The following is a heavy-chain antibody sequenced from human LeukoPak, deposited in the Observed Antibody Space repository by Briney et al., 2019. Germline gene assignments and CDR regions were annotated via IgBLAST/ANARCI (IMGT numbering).Heavy chain of an antibody. CDR2: IRTKANSYAT. CDR3: TRHVIAAADFDY. D-gene: IGHD6-13*01. CDR1: GFTFSGSA. V-gene: IGHV3-73*01. Sequence: GGSLRLSCAASGFTFSGSAMHWVRQASGKGLEWVGRIRTKANSYATAYAASVKGRFTISRDDSKNTAYLQMNSLKTEDTAVYYCTRHVIAAADFDYWGQGTLVTVPS. J-gene: IGHJ4*02.